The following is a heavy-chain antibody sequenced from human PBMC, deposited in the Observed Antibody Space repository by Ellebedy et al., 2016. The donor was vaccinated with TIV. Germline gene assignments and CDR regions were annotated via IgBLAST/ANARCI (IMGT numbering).Heavy chain of an antibody. CDR3: ATDGSYGDYLSPAHAFEM. D-gene: IGHD4-17*01. Sequence: GGSLRLSCVASGFSFRSYWMTWVRQAPGKGLEWVANINQVESEKHYVDAVKGRFTISRDNAKNSLYLQVHSLRVEDTAVYYCATDGSYGDYLSPAHAFEMWGQGTMVIVSS. CDR1: GFSFRSYW. V-gene: IGHV3-7*01. J-gene: IGHJ3*02. CDR2: INQVESEK.